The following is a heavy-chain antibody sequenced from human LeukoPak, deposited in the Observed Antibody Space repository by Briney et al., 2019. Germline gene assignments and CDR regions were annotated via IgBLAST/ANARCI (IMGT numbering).Heavy chain of an antibody. D-gene: IGHD6-13*01. CDR3: ARDLGGYSRNFDY. V-gene: IGHV4-61*02. CDR2: IYTTGVT. CDR1: GDSISHGTYY. Sequence: PSETLSLTCSVSGDSISHGTYYWSWIRQPAGQGLEWIGRIYTTGVTNYNPSLKTRVTISVDPSLNQFSLNLTSVTAADTAVYYCARDLGGYSRNFDYWGQGTLVTVSS. J-gene: IGHJ4*02.